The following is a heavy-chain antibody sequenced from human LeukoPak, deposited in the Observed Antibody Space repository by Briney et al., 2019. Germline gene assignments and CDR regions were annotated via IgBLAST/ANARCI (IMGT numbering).Heavy chain of an antibody. CDR1: GYTLTELS. Sequence: GASVKVSCKVSGYTLTELSMHWVRQAPGKGLEWMGGFDPEDGETIYAQKFQGRVTMTRNTSISTAYMELSSLRSEDTAVYYCARDVGASSYWFDPWGQGTLVTVSS. CDR3: ARDVGASSYWFDP. V-gene: IGHV1-24*01. CDR2: FDPEDGET. J-gene: IGHJ5*02. D-gene: IGHD1-26*01.